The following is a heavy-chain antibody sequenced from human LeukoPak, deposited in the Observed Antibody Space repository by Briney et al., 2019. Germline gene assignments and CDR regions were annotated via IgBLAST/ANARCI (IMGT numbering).Heavy chain of an antibody. CDR1: GGSISSYY. J-gene: IGHJ4*02. CDR3: ASRIAVAGTRLRSIFDY. Sequence: PSETLSLTCTVSGGSISSYYWSWIRQPPGKGLEWIGYIYYTGSTNYNPSLNSRVTMSVDTSKNQFSLKLSSVTAADTAVYYCASRIAVAGTRLRSIFDYWGQGTLVTVSS. CDR2: IYYTGST. V-gene: IGHV4-59*12. D-gene: IGHD6-19*01.